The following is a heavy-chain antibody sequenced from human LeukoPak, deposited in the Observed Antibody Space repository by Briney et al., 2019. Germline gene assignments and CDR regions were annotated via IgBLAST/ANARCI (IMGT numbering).Heavy chain of an antibody. CDR2: IKEDANEE. V-gene: IGHV3-7*01. CDR3: ARAGYCTSNSCYSPNFYYMDV. Sequence: GGSLRLSCAASGFTFRSYRMSWVRQAPGKGLEWVAHIKEDANEEYYVDSVRGRFIISRDNAKNSLFLQMYSLRADDTAVYYCARAGYCTSNSCYSPNFYYMDVWGKGTTVAVSS. CDR1: GFTFRSYR. D-gene: IGHD2-2*01. J-gene: IGHJ6*03.